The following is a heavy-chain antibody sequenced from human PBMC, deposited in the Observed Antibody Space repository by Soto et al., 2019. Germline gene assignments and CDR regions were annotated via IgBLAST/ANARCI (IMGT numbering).Heavy chain of an antibody. CDR3: AMIRSLGEVPPYFVL. CDR2: ISYSGTT. V-gene: IGHV4-59*01. CDR1: RGFLSHCL. J-gene: IGHJ4*02. D-gene: IGHD3-16*01. Sequence: ETLCLPCIFSRGFLSHCLWTWCRQLPGRGMEWIGYISYSGTTNYNASLKSRVTISVDTSANQFSLRVRSVTAADTAVYYCAMIRSLGEVPPYFVLSYQAPRVTLS.